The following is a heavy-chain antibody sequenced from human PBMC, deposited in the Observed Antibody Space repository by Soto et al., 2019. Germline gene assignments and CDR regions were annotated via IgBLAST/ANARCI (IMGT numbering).Heavy chain of an antibody. D-gene: IGHD3-22*01. CDR1: GGSISSSSYY. J-gene: IGHJ6*02. CDR3: ARRLYYDSSGFEGGVMDV. V-gene: IGHV4-39*07. CDR2: IYYSGST. Sequence: SETLSLTCTVSGGSISSSSYYWGWIRQPPGKGLEWIGSIYYSGSTYYNPSLKSRVTISVDTSKNQFSLKLSSVTAADTAVYYCARRLYYDSSGFEGGVMDVCAQGTTVTVSS.